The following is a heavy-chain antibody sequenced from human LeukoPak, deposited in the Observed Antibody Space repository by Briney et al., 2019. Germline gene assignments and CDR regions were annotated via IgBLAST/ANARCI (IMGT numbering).Heavy chain of an antibody. CDR1: GYTFTSFD. CDR3: ASHPYYLSSGSFGH. V-gene: IGHV1-8*01. J-gene: IGHJ4*02. CDR2: MNPGSGNT. Sequence: ASVKVSCKASGYTFTSFDINWVRQAPGQGREWMGGMNPGSGNTGYAQRFRGRVTITSATSISTAYLELSSLTSEDTAVYYCASHPYYLSSGSFGHWGQGTLVTVSS. D-gene: IGHD3-10*01.